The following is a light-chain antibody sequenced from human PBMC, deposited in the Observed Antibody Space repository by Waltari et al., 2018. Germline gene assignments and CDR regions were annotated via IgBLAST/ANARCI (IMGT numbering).Light chain of an antibody. CDR2: DVA. V-gene: IGLV2-14*03. Sequence: QSALTQPASVSASPGQSHPISCPGTTTALGGYHYVSWYQQHPGKVPKLMIYDVARWPSGFSNRFSGSKSGNTASLTISGLQSEDEADYYCASYTSTNTVIFGGGTKVTVL. CDR1: TTALGGYHY. CDR3: ASYTSTNTVI. J-gene: IGLJ2*01.